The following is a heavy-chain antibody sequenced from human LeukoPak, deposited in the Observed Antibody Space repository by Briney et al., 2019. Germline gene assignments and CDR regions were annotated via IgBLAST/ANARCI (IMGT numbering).Heavy chain of an antibody. J-gene: IGHJ4*02. CDR3: ARVAKDGYSYGYVDY. CDR1: GGSISNGGYY. Sequence: SETLSLTCTVSGGSISNGGYYWSWIRQHPGKGLEWIGYIYDSGTTYYNPALQSRVTMSVDLSDNHFSLRMRSMTAADTAVYHCARVAKDGYSYGYVDYWGQGTLVTVSS. D-gene: IGHD5-18*01. V-gene: IGHV4-31*03. CDR2: IYDSGTT.